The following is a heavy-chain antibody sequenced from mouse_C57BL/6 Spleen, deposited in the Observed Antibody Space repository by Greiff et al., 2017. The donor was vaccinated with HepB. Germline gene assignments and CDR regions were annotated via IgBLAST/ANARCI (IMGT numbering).Heavy chain of an antibody. CDR2: ISDGGSYT. V-gene: IGHV5-4*03. Sequence: DVKLVESGGGLVKPGGSLKLSCAASGFTFSSYAMSWVRQTPEKRLEWVATISDGGSYTYYPDNVKGRFTISRDNAKNNLYLQMSHLKSEDTAMYYCARVSSGYPYYAMDYWGQGTSVTVSS. CDR1: GFTFSSYA. D-gene: IGHD3-2*02. CDR3: ARVSSGYPYYAMDY. J-gene: IGHJ4*01.